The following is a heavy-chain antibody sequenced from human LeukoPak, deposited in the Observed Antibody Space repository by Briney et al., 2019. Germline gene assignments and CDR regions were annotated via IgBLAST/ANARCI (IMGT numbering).Heavy chain of an antibody. Sequence: PSETLSLTCSVSGGSMNNYYWSWIRQAAGTGPEWIGRVYTSGSTNYNPSVKSRVTMSVDTSKKQLSLILTSVTAADTAVYHCARVSVTHDYGDRLPNWYFDIWGRGTLVTVSS. CDR3: ARVSVTHDYGDRLPNWYFDI. CDR1: GGSMNNYY. D-gene: IGHD4-17*01. CDR2: VYTSGST. J-gene: IGHJ2*01. V-gene: IGHV4-4*07.